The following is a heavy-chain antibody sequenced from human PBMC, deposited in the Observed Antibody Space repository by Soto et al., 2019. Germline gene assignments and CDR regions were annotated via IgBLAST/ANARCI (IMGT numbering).Heavy chain of an antibody. CDR2: ISYDGSNK. CDR3: AKDPIPQHNGPYYFDY. V-gene: IGHV3-30*18. Sequence: PGGSLRLSCAASGFTFSSYGMHWVRQAPGKGLEWVAVISYDGSNKYYADSVKGRFTISRDNSKNTLYLQMNSLRAEDTAVYYCAKDPIPQHNGPYYFDYWGQGTLVTGSS. J-gene: IGHJ4*02. D-gene: IGHD1-1*01. CDR1: GFTFSSYG.